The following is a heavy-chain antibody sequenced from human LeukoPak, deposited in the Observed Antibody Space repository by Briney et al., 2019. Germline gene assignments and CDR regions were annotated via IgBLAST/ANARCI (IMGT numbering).Heavy chain of an antibody. D-gene: IGHD2-2*01. CDR2: IWYDGSNK. V-gene: IGHV3-33*01. Sequence: GGSLRLSCASSGFTFSSYGMHWVRQAPGKGLEWVAVIWYDGSNKYYAGSVKGRFTISRDNSKNTLYLQMNSLRAEDTAVYYCARDNTVVVPAAIGMDVWGQGTTVTVSS. CDR1: GFTFSSYG. J-gene: IGHJ6*02. CDR3: ARDNTVVVPAAIGMDV.